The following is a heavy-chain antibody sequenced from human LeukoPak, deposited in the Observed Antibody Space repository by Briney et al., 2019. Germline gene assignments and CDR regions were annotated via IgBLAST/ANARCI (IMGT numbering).Heavy chain of an antibody. CDR1: GFTFSSYS. J-gene: IGHJ4*02. Sequence: GGSLRLSCAASGFTFSSYSMNWVRQAPGKGLEWVSSISSSSSYIYYADSVKGRFTISRDNAKNPLYLQMNSLRAEDTAVYYCASLGYGDYQFKPFDYWGQGTLVTVSS. CDR2: ISSSSSYI. D-gene: IGHD4-17*01. V-gene: IGHV3-21*01. CDR3: ASLGYGDYQFKPFDY.